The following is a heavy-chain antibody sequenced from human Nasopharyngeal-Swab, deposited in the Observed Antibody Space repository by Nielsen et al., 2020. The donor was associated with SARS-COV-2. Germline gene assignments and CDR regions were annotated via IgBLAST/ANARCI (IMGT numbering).Heavy chain of an antibody. Sequence: GESLKISCKSSGYKFTSYWIGWVRQMPGKGLEWMGIIYPPDSDTRYSPSFQGQVTISADKSISTAYQQWPSLKASDTAMYYCAKPPTVGAAIDYWGQGTLVIVSS. J-gene: IGHJ4*02. D-gene: IGHD1-26*01. CDR1: GYKFTSYW. CDR2: IYPPDSDT. V-gene: IGHV5-51*01. CDR3: AKPPTVGAAIDY.